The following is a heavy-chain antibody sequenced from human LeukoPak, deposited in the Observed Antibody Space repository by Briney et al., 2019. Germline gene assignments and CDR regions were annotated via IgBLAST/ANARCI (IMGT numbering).Heavy chain of an antibody. V-gene: IGHV4-59*01. J-gene: IGHJ3*02. D-gene: IGHD3-22*01. Sequence: PSGTLSLTCTVSGVSISSSYWSWIRQPPGKRLEWIGYIYYNGNTNSNPSLKSRVTISEDTSKNQFSLKLSSVTAADTAVYYCVRGNYDNRGYSNAFDIWGQGARDTVSS. CDR2: IYYNGNT. CDR1: GVSISSSY. CDR3: VRGNYDNRGYSNAFDI.